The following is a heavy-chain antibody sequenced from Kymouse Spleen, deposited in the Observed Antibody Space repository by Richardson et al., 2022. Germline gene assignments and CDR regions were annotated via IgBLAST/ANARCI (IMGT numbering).Heavy chain of an antibody. CDR3: AREGRGIVVVPAAMPGLLIS. CDR1: GGSISSSNW. J-gene: IGHJ3*02. Sequence: QVQLQESGPGLVKPSGTLSLTCAVSGGSISSSNWWSWVRQPPGKGLEWIGEIYHSGSTNYNPSLKSRVTISVDKSKNQFSLKLSSVTAADTAVYYCAREGRGIVVVPAAMPGLLISGAKGQWSPSLQ. CDR2: IYHSGST. D-gene: IGHD2-2*02. V-gene: IGHV4-4*02.